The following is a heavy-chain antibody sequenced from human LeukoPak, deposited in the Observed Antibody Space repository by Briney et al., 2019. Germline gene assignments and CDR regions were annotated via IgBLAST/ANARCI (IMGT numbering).Heavy chain of an antibody. J-gene: IGHJ4*02. CDR1: GFTFSSYA. V-gene: IGHV3-23*01. D-gene: IGHD2-2*02. CDR2: ISGSGGST. CDR3: ARDRRCSSTSCYNFDY. Sequence: GGSLRLSCAASGFTFSSYAMSWVRQAPGKGLEWVSAISGSGGSTYYADSVKGRFTISRDNSKNTLYLQMNSLRAEDTAVYYCARDRRCSSTSCYNFDYWGQGTLVTVSS.